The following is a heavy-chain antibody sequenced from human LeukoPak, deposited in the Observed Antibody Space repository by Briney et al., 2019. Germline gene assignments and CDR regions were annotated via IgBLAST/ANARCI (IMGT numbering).Heavy chain of an antibody. CDR2: ISSNGGST. CDR3: VKGLPGYGGHLDY. Sequence: GGSLRLSCSASGFTFSSYAMHWVRQAPGKGLEYVSLISSNGGSTYYADSVKGRFTISRDNSKNTLYLEMSSLRVEDTAVYYSVKGLPGYGGHLDYWGQVTLVTVSS. V-gene: IGHV3-64D*06. CDR1: GFTFSSYA. J-gene: IGHJ4*02. D-gene: IGHD6-13*01.